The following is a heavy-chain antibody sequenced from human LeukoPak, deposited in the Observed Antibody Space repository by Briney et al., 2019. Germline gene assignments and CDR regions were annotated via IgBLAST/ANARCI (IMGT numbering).Heavy chain of an antibody. D-gene: IGHD3-10*01. CDR3: ARSRRWFGELKGVGWFDP. CDR1: GASFTTYY. V-gene: IGHV4-34*01. CDR2: INHSGST. Sequence: SSETLSLTCAVSGASFTTYYWTWIRQSPGKGLEWIGDINHSGSTNYNPSLKNRVSLSVDTSKNQFSVHLSSVTAADTAVYYCARSRRWFGELKGVGWFDPWGQGTLVMVSS. J-gene: IGHJ5*02.